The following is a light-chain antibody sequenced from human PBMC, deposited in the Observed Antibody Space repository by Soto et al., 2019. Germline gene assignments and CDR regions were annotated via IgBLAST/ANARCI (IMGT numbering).Light chain of an antibody. CDR3: CSYAGSSIFVL. J-gene: IGLJ2*01. CDR1: SSDVGSYNL. Sequence: QSVLTQPASVSGSPGQSITISCTGTSSDVGSYNLVSWYQQHPGKAPKLMIYEGSKRPSGVSNRFSGSKSGNTASLTISGLQAEDEADYYCCSYAGSSIFVLFGGGTK. V-gene: IGLV2-23*03. CDR2: EGS.